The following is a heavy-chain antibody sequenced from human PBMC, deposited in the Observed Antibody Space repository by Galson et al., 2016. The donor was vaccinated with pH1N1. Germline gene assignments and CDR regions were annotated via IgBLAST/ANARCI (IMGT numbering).Heavy chain of an antibody. CDR2: IDWDGDK. CDR1: GFSLSTSGVG. Sequence: PALVKPPQTLTLTCTFSGFSLSTSGVGVGWIRQPPGKTLEWLALIDWDGDKSYSPSLNSRLTISKDPSRNQVVLTMTDMDPVDTATYYCARTSTFNDESGGFPHIWYDAFDVWGRGTMVTVSS. D-gene: IGHD2-15*01. CDR3: ARTSTFNDESGGFPHIWYDAFDV. J-gene: IGHJ3*01. V-gene: IGHV2-5*02.